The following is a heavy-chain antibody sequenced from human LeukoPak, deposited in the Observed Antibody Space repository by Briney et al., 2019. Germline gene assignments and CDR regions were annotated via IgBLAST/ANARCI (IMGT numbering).Heavy chain of an antibody. Sequence: PSETLSLTCTVSGDSISNYYWSWIRQPPGKGLEWIGYIYTSGSTNYNPSLKSRVTISVDTSKNQFSLKLSSVTAADTAVYYCARGVGDTAMVLPIDSWGQGTLVTVSS. CDR2: IYTSGST. CDR1: GDSISNYY. J-gene: IGHJ5*01. D-gene: IGHD5-18*01. V-gene: IGHV4-4*09. CDR3: ARGVGDTAMVLPIDS.